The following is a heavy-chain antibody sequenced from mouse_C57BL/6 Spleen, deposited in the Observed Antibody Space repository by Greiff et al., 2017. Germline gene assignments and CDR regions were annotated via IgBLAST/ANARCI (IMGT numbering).Heavy chain of an antibody. CDR2: IRNKANGYTT. V-gene: IGHV7-3*01. J-gene: IGHJ4*01. CDR1: GFTFTDYY. CDR3: ARRSNFYAMDY. Sequence: EVKLVESGGGLVQPGGSLSLSCAASGFTFTDYYMSWVRQPPGKALEWLGFIRNKANGYTTEYSASVKGRFTISRDNSQIILYLQMNALRAEDSATYYCARRSNFYAMDYWGQGTSVTVSS. D-gene: IGHD2-5*01.